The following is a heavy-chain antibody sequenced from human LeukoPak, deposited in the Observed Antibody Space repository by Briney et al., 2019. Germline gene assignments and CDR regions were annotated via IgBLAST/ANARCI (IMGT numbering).Heavy chain of an antibody. Sequence: PGGSLRLSCAASGFTISNYATSWVRQAPGKGLEWVSGISGSGDATWYADSVKGRFTISRDNSKNTVNLQMNSLRPEDTAVYYCAKCSGGSCYASGAFDYWGQGTLVTVSS. CDR3: AKCSGGSCYASGAFDY. J-gene: IGHJ4*02. CDR2: ISGSGDAT. V-gene: IGHV3-23*01. CDR1: GFTISNYA. D-gene: IGHD2-15*01.